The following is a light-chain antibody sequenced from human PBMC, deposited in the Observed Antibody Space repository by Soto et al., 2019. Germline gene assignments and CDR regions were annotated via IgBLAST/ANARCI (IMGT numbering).Light chain of an antibody. CDR2: RNN. CDR1: SSNIGSNY. J-gene: IGLJ2*01. V-gene: IGLV1-47*01. CDR3: AAWDDSLSGPV. Sequence: QPVLTQPPSASRTPGQRVTISCSGSSSNIGSNYVYWYQQLPGTAPKLLIYRNNQRPSGVPDRFSGSKSGTSASLAISGLRSEDEADYYCAAWDDSLSGPVFGGGTKLTVL.